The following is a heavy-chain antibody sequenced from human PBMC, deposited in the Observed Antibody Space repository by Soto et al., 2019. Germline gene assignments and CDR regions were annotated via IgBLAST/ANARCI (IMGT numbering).Heavy chain of an antibody. Sequence: EVQLVESGGGLLQPGGSLRLSCAVSGSTFSNDWMHWVRQAPGKGLVWVSHINSDGSSTNYADFVKGRFTIARDNATNTVYMQMNSLRAEDTAVYYCARDRTYSLDVWGQGTTVTVSS. CDR3: ARDRTYSLDV. CDR1: GSTFSNDW. V-gene: IGHV3-74*01. J-gene: IGHJ6*02. CDR2: INSDGSST.